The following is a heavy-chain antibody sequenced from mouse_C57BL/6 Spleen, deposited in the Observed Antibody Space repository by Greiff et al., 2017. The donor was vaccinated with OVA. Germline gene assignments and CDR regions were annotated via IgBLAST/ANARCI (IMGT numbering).Heavy chain of an antibody. V-gene: IGHV14-2*01. CDR2: FAPEDGEN. Sequence: VQLKESGAELVKPGASVKLSCTASGFNIKDYYLHWVKQRTEQGLEWIGRFAPEDGENKYAPKFQGKATIPADTSSNTAYLQLSSLTSEDTAVYYCARNYYDYGGAWFAYWGQGTLVTVSA. D-gene: IGHD2-4*01. J-gene: IGHJ3*01. CDR1: GFNIKDYY. CDR3: ARNYYDYGGAWFAY.